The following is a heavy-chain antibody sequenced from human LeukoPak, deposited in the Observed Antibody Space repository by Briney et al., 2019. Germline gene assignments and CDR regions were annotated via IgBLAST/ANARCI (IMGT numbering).Heavy chain of an antibody. CDR3: ARDTGSYYFPYYFDY. CDR1: CVSISSYY. CDR2: IYTSGST. Sequence: SETLSLTCTVSCVSISSYYGSWIRHPAGKGLEGIGRIYTSGSTNYNPSLKSRVTMSVDTSKNQFSLKLSSVTAADTAVYYCARDTGSYYFPYYFDYWGQGTMVTVSS. D-gene: IGHD1-26*01. J-gene: IGHJ4*02. V-gene: IGHV4-4*07.